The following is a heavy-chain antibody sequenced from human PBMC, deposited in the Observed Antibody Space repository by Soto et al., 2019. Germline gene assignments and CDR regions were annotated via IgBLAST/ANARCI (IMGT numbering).Heavy chain of an antibody. V-gene: IGHV3-72*01. CDR1: GFTFSDHY. J-gene: IGHJ3*02. D-gene: IGHD3-22*01. Sequence: HPGGSLRLSCAASGFTFSDHYMDWVRQAPGKGLEWVGRTRNKANSYTTEYAASVKGRFTISRDDSKSSLYLQMNSLKTEDTAVYYCARGGYYYDSSGSHDAFDIWGQGTMVTVSS. CDR3: ARGGYYYDSSGSHDAFDI. CDR2: TRNKANSYTT.